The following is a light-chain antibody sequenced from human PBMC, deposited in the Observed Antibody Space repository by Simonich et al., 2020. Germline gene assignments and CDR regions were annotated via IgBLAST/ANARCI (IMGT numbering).Light chain of an antibody. CDR2: DDS. J-gene: IGLJ2*01. V-gene: IGLV3-21*03. CDR1: NIGRKR. Sequence: SYVLTQPPSVSVAPGKTARITCGGNNIGRKRVNWYQQKPGQAPVLVVDDDSDRRSGIPERVSGSNSGNTATLTISRVEAGDEADYYCQVWDSSSDVVFGGGTKLTVL. CDR3: QVWDSSSDVV.